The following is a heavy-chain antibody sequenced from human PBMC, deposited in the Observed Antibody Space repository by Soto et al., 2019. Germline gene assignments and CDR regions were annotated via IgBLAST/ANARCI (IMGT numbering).Heavy chain of an antibody. CDR2: IKQDGSEK. CDR1: GFTFSSYW. Sequence: GGSLRLSCAASGFTFSSYWMSWVRQAPGKGLEWVANIKQDGSEKYYVDSVKGRFTISRDNAKNSLYLQMNSLRAEDTAVYYCARTSEVGRFLEWLTDPTCFDYWGQGTLVTVSS. J-gene: IGHJ4*02. D-gene: IGHD3-3*01. CDR3: ARTSEVGRFLEWLTDPTCFDY. V-gene: IGHV3-7*01.